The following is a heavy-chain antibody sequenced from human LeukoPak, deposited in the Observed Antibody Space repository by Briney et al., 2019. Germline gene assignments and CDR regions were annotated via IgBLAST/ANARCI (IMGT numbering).Heavy chain of an antibody. CDR2: ISAQHGQT. V-gene: IGHV1-18*01. J-gene: IGHJ4*02. CDR3: AGSLGYCTSNVCYLKY. D-gene: IGHD2-8*01. CDR1: GYSENFYG. Sequence: GASVKVSCKTSGYSENFYGITWVRQVAGQGLEWMGWISAQHGQTEYAPNSQDRVTMTTDTYTNTAYMELRSLRSDDTAVYCCAGSLGYCTSNVCYLKYWGQGTLVTVSS.